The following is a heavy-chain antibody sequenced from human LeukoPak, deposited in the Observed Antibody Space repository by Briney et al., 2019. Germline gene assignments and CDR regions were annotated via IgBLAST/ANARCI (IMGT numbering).Heavy chain of an antibody. J-gene: IGHJ6*02. D-gene: IGHD2-2*01. CDR2: IQYSGST. Sequence: SETLSLTCSVSDGSISNYYWTWIRQPPGKGLEWIGNIQYSGSTNFNPSLKSRVTVSVDTSKNQVSLKLRSVTAAGTAVYYCARDSGLGYCSTTSCSYGLDVWGQGTTVFVS. CDR3: ARDSGLGYCSTTSCSYGLDV. CDR1: DGSISNYY. V-gene: IGHV4-59*01.